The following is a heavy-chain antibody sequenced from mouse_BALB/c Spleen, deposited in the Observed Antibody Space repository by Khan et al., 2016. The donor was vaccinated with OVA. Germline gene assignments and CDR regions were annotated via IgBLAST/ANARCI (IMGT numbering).Heavy chain of an antibody. CDR1: GYTFTRYW. Sequence: QVQLQQSGAELAKPGASVKMSCKASGYTFTRYWMHWVKQRPGQGLEWIGYINPSTGYTEYNQRFKDKATLTADKSSSTAYMQLSSLTSEESAVYYCANHGSSSAWLTYWGQGTLVTVSA. D-gene: IGHD1-1*01. V-gene: IGHV1-7*01. CDR3: ANHGSSSAWLTY. CDR2: INPSTGYT. J-gene: IGHJ3*01.